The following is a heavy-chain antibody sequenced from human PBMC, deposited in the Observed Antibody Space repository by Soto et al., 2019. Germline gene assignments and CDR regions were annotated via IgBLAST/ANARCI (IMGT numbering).Heavy chain of an antibody. Sequence: ASVKVSCKASGYTFTNYSMHWVRQAPGHRLEWMGWINAGNGNTNYSQKFQGRVTITRDTSASTAYMELSSLRSEDTAVYYCERDVYYSGSWYVFHWFDPWGQGTLVTVSS. D-gene: IGHD6-13*01. CDR1: GYTFTNYS. J-gene: IGHJ5*02. CDR3: ERDVYYSGSWYVFHWFDP. V-gene: IGHV1-3*01. CDR2: INAGNGNT.